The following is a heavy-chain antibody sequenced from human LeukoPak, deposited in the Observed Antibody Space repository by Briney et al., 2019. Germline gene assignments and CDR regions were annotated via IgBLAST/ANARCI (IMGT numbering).Heavy chain of an antibody. D-gene: IGHD6-13*01. V-gene: IGHV4-59*01. CDR2: IYYSGST. CDR3: ARSWPGDSSSWYWGTPTHWWFDP. CDR1: GGSISSYY. J-gene: IGHJ5*02. Sequence: PSETLSLTCTVSGGSISSYYWSWIRQPPGKGLEWIGYIYYSGSTNYNPSLKSRVTISVDTSKNQFSLKLSSVTAADTAVYYCARSWPGDSSSWYWGTPTHWWFDPWGQGTLVTVSS.